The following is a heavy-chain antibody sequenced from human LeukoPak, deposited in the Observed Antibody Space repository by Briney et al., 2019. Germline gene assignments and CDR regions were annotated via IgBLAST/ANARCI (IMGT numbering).Heavy chain of an antibody. Sequence: GGSLRLSCAASGFTFSSYSMNWVRQAPGKGLEWVSSISSSSSYIYYADSVKGRFTISRDNAKNSLYLQMNSLRAEDTAVYYCARETDIVVVPAATFIDPWGQGTLVTVSS. D-gene: IGHD2-2*01. CDR1: GFTFSSYS. CDR3: ARETDIVVVPAATFIDP. J-gene: IGHJ5*02. V-gene: IGHV3-21*01. CDR2: ISSSSSYI.